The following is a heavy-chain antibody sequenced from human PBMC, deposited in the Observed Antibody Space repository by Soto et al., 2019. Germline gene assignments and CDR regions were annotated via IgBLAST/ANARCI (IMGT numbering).Heavy chain of an antibody. D-gene: IGHD2-15*01. CDR3: ARRSSSYHWFDP. V-gene: IGHV1-18*01. J-gene: IGHJ5*02. CDR1: GYTFTSYG. CDR2: ISAYNGNT. Sequence: ASVKVSCKASGYTFTSYGISWVRQAPGQGLEWMGWISAYNGNTNYAQKPQGRVTMTTDTSTSTAYMELRSLRSDDTAAYYCARRSSSYHWFDPWGQGTLVTVSS.